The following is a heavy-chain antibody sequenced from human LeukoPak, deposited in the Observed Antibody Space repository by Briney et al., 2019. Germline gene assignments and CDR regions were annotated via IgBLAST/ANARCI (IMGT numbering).Heavy chain of an antibody. Sequence: GGSLRLSCAASGFTFGSYEMSWVRQAPGKGLEWVSYISSSASTIKYADSVEGRLTISRDNAKNSLYLQMNSLRAEDTAAYYCARVDSNYFDCWGQGALVTVSS. CDR3: ARVDSNYFDC. V-gene: IGHV3-48*03. J-gene: IGHJ4*02. CDR1: GFTFGSYE. D-gene: IGHD4-11*01. CDR2: ISSSASTI.